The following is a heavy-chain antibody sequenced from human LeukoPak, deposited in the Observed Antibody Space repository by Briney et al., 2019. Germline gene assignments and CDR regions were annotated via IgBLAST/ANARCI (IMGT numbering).Heavy chain of an antibody. J-gene: IGHJ4*02. D-gene: IGHD3-10*01. V-gene: IGHV3-11*01. CDR2: IPNGANAI. CDR3: AKDKGSIIRGVMYYFDF. Sequence: GGSLRLSCAASGFIFRNYYMAWIRQAPGKGLEWISHIPNGANAIYYADSVKGRFTISRDNAKNSLYLQMNSLRPEDTALYYCAKDKGSIIRGVMYYFDFWGQGTLVTVSS. CDR1: GFIFRNYY.